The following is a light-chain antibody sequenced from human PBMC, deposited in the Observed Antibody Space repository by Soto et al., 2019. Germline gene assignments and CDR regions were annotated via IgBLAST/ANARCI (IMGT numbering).Light chain of an antibody. CDR2: GAS. CDR1: QSISIS. Sequence: DIQITQSPASLSSSVVERFTITCRASQSISISLNWYQLKPGKAPNLLMYGASYLKSGVPTRFSGSGSGTDFTLTISSLQPEDFATYYCQQTYTTPEITFGQGTRLEIK. CDR3: QQTYTTPEIT. V-gene: IGKV1-39*01. J-gene: IGKJ5*01.